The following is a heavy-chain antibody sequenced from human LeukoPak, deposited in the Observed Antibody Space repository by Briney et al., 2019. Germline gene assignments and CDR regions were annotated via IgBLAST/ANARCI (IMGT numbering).Heavy chain of an antibody. D-gene: IGHD3-22*01. Sequence: GASVKVSCKASGYTFTSYGISWVRQAPGQGLEWMGWISAYNGNTNYAQKLQGRVTMTTDTSTSTAYMELRSLRSDDTAVYYCARVHDSSGYYYYYYMDVWGKGTTVTVSS. J-gene: IGHJ6*03. CDR1: GYTFTSYG. CDR2: ISAYNGNT. V-gene: IGHV1-18*01. CDR3: ARVHDSSGYYYYYYMDV.